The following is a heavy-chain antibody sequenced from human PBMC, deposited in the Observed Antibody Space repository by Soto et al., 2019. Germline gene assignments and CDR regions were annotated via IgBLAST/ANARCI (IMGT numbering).Heavy chain of an antibody. Sequence: QVPLVQSGAEVKKPGASVKVSCKASGYTFTSYDINWVRQATGQGLEWMGWMNPDSGNTGYAQKFQGRVTMTRNTSISKAYLELSRLRYAETAVYYCARGPLPLGDVSLYRFIYWGQGTPVTVSS. CDR1: GYTFTSYD. V-gene: IGHV1-8*01. D-gene: IGHD3-16*02. J-gene: IGHJ4*02. CDR2: MNPDSGNT. CDR3: ARGPLPLGDVSLYRFIY.